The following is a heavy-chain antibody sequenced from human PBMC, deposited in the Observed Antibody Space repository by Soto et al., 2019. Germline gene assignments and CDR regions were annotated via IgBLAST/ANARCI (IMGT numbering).Heavy chain of an antibody. CDR1: GFTFSSYG. Sequence: QVQLVESGGGVVQPGRSLRLSCAASGFTFSSYGMHWVRQAPGKGLEWVAVIWYDASNKYYADSVKGRFTISRDNSKNTLYLQMNSLRAEDTAVYYCARDSVAAGTNWFDPWGQGTLVTVSS. CDR3: ARDSVAAGTNWFDP. J-gene: IGHJ5*02. CDR2: IWYDASNK. V-gene: IGHV3-33*01. D-gene: IGHD6-13*01.